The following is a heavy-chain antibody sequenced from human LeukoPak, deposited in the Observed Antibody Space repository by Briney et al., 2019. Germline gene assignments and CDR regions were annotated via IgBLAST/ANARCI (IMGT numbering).Heavy chain of an antibody. D-gene: IGHD3-10*01. CDR3: ARDRGYRNWYFDL. V-gene: IGHV1-46*01. CDR1: GYTFTSYY. Sequence: GASVKVSCKASGYTFTSYYIHWVRQAPGQGLEWMGIINPSGGSTSYAQKFQGRVTMTRDMSTSTVYMELSSLRSEDTAVYYCARDRGYRNWYFDLWGRGTLVTVSS. J-gene: IGHJ2*01. CDR2: INPSGGST.